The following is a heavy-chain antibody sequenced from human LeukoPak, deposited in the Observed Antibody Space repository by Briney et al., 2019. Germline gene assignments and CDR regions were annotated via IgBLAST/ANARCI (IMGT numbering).Heavy chain of an antibody. CDR3: ARNVAAGTDWFDP. CDR2: VNPNSGGT. V-gene: IGHV1-2*02. D-gene: IGHD6-13*01. CDR1: GYTFTGYY. J-gene: IGHJ5*02. Sequence: ASVKVSCKASGYTFTGYYMHWVRQAPGQGLEWMGWVNPNSGGTNYAQKFQGRVTMTRDTSISTAYMELSRLRSDDTAVYYCARNVAAGTDWFDPWGQGTLVTVSS.